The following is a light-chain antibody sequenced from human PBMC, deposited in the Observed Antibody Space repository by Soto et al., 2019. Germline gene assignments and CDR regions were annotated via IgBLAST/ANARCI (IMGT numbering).Light chain of an antibody. Sequence: QSALTQPRSVSGSPGQSVTISCTGTSSDVGGYKYVSWYQQHPGKAPKLMIYDVSEWPSGVPDRFSGSKSGNTASLTISGLHAEDEADYYCCSYAGSPYVFGTGTKLTVL. CDR3: CSYAGSPYV. V-gene: IGLV2-11*01. CDR2: DVS. CDR1: SSDVGGYKY. J-gene: IGLJ1*01.